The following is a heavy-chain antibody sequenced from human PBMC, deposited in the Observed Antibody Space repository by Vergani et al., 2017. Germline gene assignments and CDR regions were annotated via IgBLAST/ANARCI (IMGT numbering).Heavy chain of an antibody. CDR2: IYSGGSST. D-gene: IGHD2-8*01. CDR1: GFTFSSYA. Sequence: EVQLLESGGGLVQPGGSLRLSCAASGFTFSSYAMSWVRQAPGKGLEWVSVIYSGGSSTYYADSVKGRFTISRDNSKNTLYLQMNSLRAEDTAVYYCARMVGGYCTNGVCSNPGNFDYWGQGTLVTVSS. CDR3: ARMVGGYCTNGVCSNPGNFDY. V-gene: IGHV3-23*03. J-gene: IGHJ4*02.